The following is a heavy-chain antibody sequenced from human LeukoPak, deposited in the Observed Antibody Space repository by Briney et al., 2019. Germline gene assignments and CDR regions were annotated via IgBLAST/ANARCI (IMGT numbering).Heavy chain of an antibody. CDR2: ISGSGGST. D-gene: IGHD2-15*01. CDR3: AKSSGRTGY. J-gene: IGHJ4*02. CDR1: GFTFSSYA. V-gene: IGHV3-23*01. Sequence: GGSLRLPCAASGFTFSSYAMSWVRQAPGKGLELVSAISGSGGSTYYADSVKGRFTISTDNSKNKLYLQVISLVTDVTAVYYCAKSSGRTGYWGQGTLVTVSS.